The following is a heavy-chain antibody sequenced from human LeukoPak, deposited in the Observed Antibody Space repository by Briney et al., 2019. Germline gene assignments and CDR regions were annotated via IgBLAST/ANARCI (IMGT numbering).Heavy chain of an antibody. D-gene: IGHD3-10*01. Sequence: PSETLSLTCTVSGGSISSYYWSCIRQPPGTELEWFGYIYYSGSTNYNLSLKSRVTISVDTSKNQFSLKLSSVTAADTAVYYCARGITMVRGVMVWFDPWGQGTLVTVSS. CDR1: GGSISSYY. V-gene: IGHV4-59*08. CDR2: IYYSGST. CDR3: ARGITMVRGVMVWFDP. J-gene: IGHJ5*02.